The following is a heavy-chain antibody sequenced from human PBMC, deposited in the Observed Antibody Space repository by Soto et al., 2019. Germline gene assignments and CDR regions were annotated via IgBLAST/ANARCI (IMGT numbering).Heavy chain of an antibody. J-gene: IGHJ4*02. V-gene: IGHV4-34*01. CDR1: GGSFSGYY. CDR3: ARGPRPSTYYDFWSGYYPTYFDY. CDR2: INHSGST. D-gene: IGHD3-3*01. Sequence: PSETLSLTCAVYGGSFSGYYWSWIRQPPGKGLEWIGEINHSGSTNYNPSLKSRVTISVDTSKNQFSLKLSSVTAADTAVYYCARGPRPSTYYDFWSGYYPTYFDYWGQGTLVTVSS.